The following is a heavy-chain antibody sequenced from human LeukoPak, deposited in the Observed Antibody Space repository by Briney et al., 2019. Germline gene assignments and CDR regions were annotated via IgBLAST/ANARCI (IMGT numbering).Heavy chain of an antibody. D-gene: IGHD1-26*01. CDR1: GFTFTNAW. CDR3: TTLASGKYGMDV. Sequence: GGSLRLSCAASGFTFTNAWMTWVPQAPGKGLEWVGRIKSKTDGGTIDYAAPVKGRFTISRDDSKNTLYLQMNGLKTEDTAAYYCTTLASGKYGMDVWGQGTTVTVSS. V-gene: IGHV3-15*01. J-gene: IGHJ6*02. CDR2: IKSKTDGGTI.